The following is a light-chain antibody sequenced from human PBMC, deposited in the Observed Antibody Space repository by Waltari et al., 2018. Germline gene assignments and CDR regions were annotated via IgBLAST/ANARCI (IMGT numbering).Light chain of an antibody. V-gene: IGKV1-39*01. J-gene: IGKJ1*01. Sequence: DIQMTQSPSSLSASVGDRVTITCQASQSIGYYLNWFQQKPGKPPKVLIFAASGLQSGVPSRFSGSGSGTDFTLTITSLHPEDFATYYCQQSYSIPLTFGQGTKVEIK. CDR2: AAS. CDR3: QQSYSIPLT. CDR1: QSIGYY.